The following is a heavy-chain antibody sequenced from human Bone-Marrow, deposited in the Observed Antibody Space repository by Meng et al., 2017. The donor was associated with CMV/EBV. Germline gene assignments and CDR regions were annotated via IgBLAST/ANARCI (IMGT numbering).Heavy chain of an antibody. J-gene: IGHJ6*02. Sequence: ASVKVSCKASGGTFSSYTISWVRQAPGQGLEWMGWINPNSGGTNYAQKFQGRVTMTRDTSISTAYMELSRLRSDDTAVYYCARGGAIVVVPAAIHGMDVWGQGTTVTVSS. CDR3: ARGGAIVVVPAAIHGMDV. V-gene: IGHV1-2*02. CDR1: GGTFSSYT. D-gene: IGHD2-2*02. CDR2: INPNSGGT.